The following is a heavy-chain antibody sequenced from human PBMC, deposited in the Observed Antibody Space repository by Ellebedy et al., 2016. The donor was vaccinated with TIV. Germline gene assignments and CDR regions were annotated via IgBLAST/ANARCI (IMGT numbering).Heavy chain of an antibody. CDR2: LNPNSGGT. Sequence: AASVKVSCNASGYTFTGYYMHWVRQAPGQGLEWMDWLNPNSGGTNYAQKFQGWVTMTRDTYISTAYMELSRLRSDDTAVYYCTRDGGSDSDFDYWGQGTLVTVSS. CDR1: GYTFTGYY. CDR3: TRDGGSDSDFDY. V-gene: IGHV1-2*04. J-gene: IGHJ4*02. D-gene: IGHD1-26*01.